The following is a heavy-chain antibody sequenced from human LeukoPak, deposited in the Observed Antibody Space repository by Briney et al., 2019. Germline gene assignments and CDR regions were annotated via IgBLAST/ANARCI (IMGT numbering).Heavy chain of an antibody. CDR2: VNSDGSST. CDR1: GFTFSSYW. V-gene: IGHV3-74*01. Sequence: GGSLRLSCAASGFTFSSYWMHWVRQAPGEGLVWFSRVNSDGSSTTYADSVKGRFTISRDNAKNTLYLQMNSLRAEDTAVYYCARGSTQYSSGWYGLDYWGQGTLVTVSS. J-gene: IGHJ4*02. D-gene: IGHD6-19*01. CDR3: ARGSTQYSSGWYGLDY.